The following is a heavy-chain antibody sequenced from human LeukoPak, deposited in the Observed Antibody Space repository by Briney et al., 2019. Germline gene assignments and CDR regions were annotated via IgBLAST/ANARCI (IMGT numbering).Heavy chain of an antibody. Sequence: SETLSLTCTVSNASITNYDWNWIRQSADKVLEWIGRILATGSTNYHPSLRTRITISADTSKNQISLRLTSMTAADTALYYCTRVPRYCSGGRCYVDWGQGTLVTVSS. CDR3: TRVPRYCSGGRCYVD. CDR2: ILATGST. CDR1: NASITNYD. J-gene: IGHJ4*02. D-gene: IGHD2-15*01. V-gene: IGHV4-4*07.